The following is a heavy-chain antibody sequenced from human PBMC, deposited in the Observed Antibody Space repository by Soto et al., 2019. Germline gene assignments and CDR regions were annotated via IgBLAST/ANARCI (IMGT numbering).Heavy chain of an antibody. Sequence: EVQLVESGGGLVQPGGSLRLSCAASGFTVSSNYLSWVRQAPGKGLEWVSVIYSGGSTYYADSVKGRFTISRDNSKKTLYLQMNTLRVEDTAVYYCAKQRGGYDRDFDYWGQGTLVTVSS. D-gene: IGHD5-12*01. J-gene: IGHJ4*02. CDR2: IYSGGST. CDR3: AKQRGGYDRDFDY. V-gene: IGHV3-66*01. CDR1: GFTVSSNY.